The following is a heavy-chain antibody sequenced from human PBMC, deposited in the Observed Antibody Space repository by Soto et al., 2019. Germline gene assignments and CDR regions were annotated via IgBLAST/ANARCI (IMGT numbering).Heavy chain of an antibody. CDR3: ASQGFGGVIANFDY. CDR2: MNPNSGNT. CDR1: GYTFTSYD. Sequence: ASVKVSCKASGYTFTSYDINWVRQATGQGLEWMGWMNPNSGNTGYAQKFQGRVTMTRNTSISTAYMELSSLRSEDTAVYYCASQGFGGVIANFDYWGQGTLVTVSS. J-gene: IGHJ4*02. V-gene: IGHV1-8*01. D-gene: IGHD3-16*02.